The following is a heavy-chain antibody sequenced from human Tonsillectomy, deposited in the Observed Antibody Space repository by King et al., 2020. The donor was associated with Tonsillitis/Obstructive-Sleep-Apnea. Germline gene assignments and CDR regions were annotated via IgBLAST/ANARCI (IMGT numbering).Heavy chain of an antibody. CDR1: GGSISSYY. CDR2: IYYSGST. V-gene: IGHV4-59*01. Sequence: QLQESGPGLVKPSETLSLTCTVSGGSISSYYWSWIRQPPGKGLEWIGYIYYSGSTNYNPSLKSRVTISVDTSKNQFSLKLSSVTAADTAVYYCARAEVELATINALDIWGQGTMVTVSS. CDR3: ARAEVELATINALDI. J-gene: IGHJ3*02. D-gene: IGHD5-24*01.